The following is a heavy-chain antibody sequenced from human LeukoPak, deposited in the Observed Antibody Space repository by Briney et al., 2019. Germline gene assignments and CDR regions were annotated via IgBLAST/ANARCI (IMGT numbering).Heavy chain of an antibody. CDR1: GGSISSYY. V-gene: IGHV4-59*01. Sequence: PSETLSLTCTVSGGSISSYYWSWIRQPPGKGLEWIGYIYYNGSTNYNPSLKSRVTISVDTSKNQFSLKLSSVTAADTAVYYCARLHFYGSGSYLDYWGQGTLVTVSS. CDR3: ARLHFYGSGSYLDY. D-gene: IGHD3-10*01. J-gene: IGHJ4*02. CDR2: IYYNGST.